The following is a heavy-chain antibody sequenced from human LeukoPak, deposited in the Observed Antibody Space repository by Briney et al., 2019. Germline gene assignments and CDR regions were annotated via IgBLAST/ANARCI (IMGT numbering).Heavy chain of an antibody. CDR3: ARETPYGGIDY. CDR1: GGSFSGYY. D-gene: IGHD4-23*01. CDR2: INHSGST. Sequence: SETLSLTCAVYGGSFSGYYWSWIRQPPGKGLEWIGEINHSGSTNYNPSLKSRVTISVDTSKNQFSLKLSSVTAADTAVYYCARETPYGGIDYWGQGTLVTVSS. V-gene: IGHV4-34*01. J-gene: IGHJ4*02.